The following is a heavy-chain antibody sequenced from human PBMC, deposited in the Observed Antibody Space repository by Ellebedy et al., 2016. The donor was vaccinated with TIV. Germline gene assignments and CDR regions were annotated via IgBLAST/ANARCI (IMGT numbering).Heavy chain of an antibody. Sequence: GESLKISXAASGFTFSSYSMNWVRQAPGKGLEWVSSISSSSSYIYYADSVKGRFTISRDNAKNSLYLQMNSLRAEDTAVYYCARGSGDYVDSAFDIWGQGTMVTVSS. D-gene: IGHD4-17*01. V-gene: IGHV3-21*01. CDR3: ARGSGDYVDSAFDI. CDR2: ISSSSSYI. J-gene: IGHJ3*02. CDR1: GFTFSSYS.